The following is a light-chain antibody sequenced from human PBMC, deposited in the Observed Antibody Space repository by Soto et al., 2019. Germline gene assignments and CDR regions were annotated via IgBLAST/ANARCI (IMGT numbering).Light chain of an antibody. Sequence: EIVMTQSPATLSVYAGERATLSCRARQSVRSNLAWYQQKPGQAPRLLIYDASTRSTVIPARFSGSGSGTELILTIISLQSEDFGVYYCQQYNNWPPITFGQGKRLESK. J-gene: IGKJ5*01. CDR3: QQYNNWPPIT. CDR2: DAS. CDR1: QSVRSN. V-gene: IGKV3D-15*01.